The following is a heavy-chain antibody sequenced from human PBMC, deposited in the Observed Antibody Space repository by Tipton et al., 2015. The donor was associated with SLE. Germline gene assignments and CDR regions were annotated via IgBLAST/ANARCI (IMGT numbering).Heavy chain of an antibody. V-gene: IGHV3-48*01. CDR1: GFTFSSYS. J-gene: IGHJ2*01. CDR3: ARGQPYWYFDL. CDR2: ISSSGSTI. Sequence: SLRLSCAASGFTFSSYSMNWVRQAPGKGLEWVSSISSSGSTIYYADSVKGRFTISRDNSKNTLYLQMNSLRAEDTAVYYCARGQPYWYFDLWGRGTLVTVSS.